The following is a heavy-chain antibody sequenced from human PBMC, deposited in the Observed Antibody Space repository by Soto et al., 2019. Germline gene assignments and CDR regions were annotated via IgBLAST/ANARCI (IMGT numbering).Heavy chain of an antibody. J-gene: IGHJ5*02. CDR1: GGPISSGGYY. D-gene: IGHD2-2*03. CDR3: ARESRGYCSSTSCYGNWFDP. V-gene: IGHV4-31*03. Sequence: PSETLSLTCTVSGGPISSGGYYWSWIRQHPGKGLEWIGYIYYSGSTYYNPSLESRVTISVDTSKNQFSLKLSSVTAADTAVYYCARESRGYCSSTSCYGNWFDPWGQGTLVTVSS. CDR2: IYYSGST.